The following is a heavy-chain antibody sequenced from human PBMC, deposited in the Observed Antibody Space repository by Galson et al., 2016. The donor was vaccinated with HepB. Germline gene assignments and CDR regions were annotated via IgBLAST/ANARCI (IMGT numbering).Heavy chain of an antibody. J-gene: IGHJ6*02. Sequence: SVKVSCKASGYNFTAYGIHWVRQAPGQRLEWMGWINAGNGNTKYSQNFQGRVTITRDTSASTVYMELSSLSSEDTAMYYCARRQPTQLTSNYYGLDVWGHGTTVTVSS. V-gene: IGHV1-3*01. CDR2: INAGNGNT. CDR1: GYNFTAYG. CDR3: ARRQPTQLTSNYYGLDV. D-gene: IGHD1-1*01.